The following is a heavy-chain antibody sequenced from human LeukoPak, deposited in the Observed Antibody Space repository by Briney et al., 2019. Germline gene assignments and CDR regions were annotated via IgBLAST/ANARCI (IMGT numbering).Heavy chain of an antibody. CDR1: GFTFSSYG. CDR2: IWYDGSNK. V-gene: IGHV3-33*01. J-gene: IGHJ4*02. D-gene: IGHD3-9*01. CDR3: ARGNYDILTGYYKRPQETPFDY. Sequence: GGSLRLSCAASGFTFSSYGMHWVRQAPGKGLEWVAVIWYDGSNKYYADSVKGRFTISRDNFKNTLYLQMNSLRAEDTAVYYCARGNYDILTGYYKRPQETPFDYWGQGTLVTVSS.